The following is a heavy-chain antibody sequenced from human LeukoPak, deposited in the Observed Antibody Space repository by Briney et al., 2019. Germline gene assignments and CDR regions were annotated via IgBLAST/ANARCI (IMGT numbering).Heavy chain of an antibody. CDR3: ARGGRAANCTNGVCYSGGWFDP. J-gene: IGHJ5*02. Sequence: PSETLSLTCAVSGGSFRGYYWSWTRQPPGKGLEWIGEINHSGSTNYNPSLKSRVTISVDTSKNQFSLKLSSVTAADTAVYYCARGGRAANCTNGVCYSGGWFDPWGQGTLVTVSS. CDR1: GGSFRGYY. CDR2: INHSGST. V-gene: IGHV4-34*01. D-gene: IGHD2-8*01.